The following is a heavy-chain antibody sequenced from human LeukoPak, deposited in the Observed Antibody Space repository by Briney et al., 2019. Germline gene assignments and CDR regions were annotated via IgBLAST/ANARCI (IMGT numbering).Heavy chain of an antibody. D-gene: IGHD5-12*01. J-gene: IGHJ4*02. CDR1: GGSISTYY. Sequence: SETLSLTCTVSGGSISTYYWSWIRQPPGKGLEWIGYIYYSGSTNYNPSLKSRVTISVDTSKNQFSLKLSSVTAADTAVYYCARDREGYSGYDYDFDFWGQGALVTVSS. CDR3: ARDREGYSGYDYDFDF. V-gene: IGHV4-59*12. CDR2: IYYSGST.